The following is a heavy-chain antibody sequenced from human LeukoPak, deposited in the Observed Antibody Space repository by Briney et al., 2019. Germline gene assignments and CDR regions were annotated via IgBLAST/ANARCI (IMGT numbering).Heavy chain of an antibody. Sequence: SETLSLTCSVSGGSISDYYWHWIRQPPGTGLEWIGYINYSGSTVYNPSLKSRVTISVDTSKNQFSLNVRSVTAADTAMYYCAREYSSFEYWGQGVLVTVSS. V-gene: IGHV4-59*01. CDR2: INYSGST. CDR3: AREYSSFEY. D-gene: IGHD6-19*01. CDR1: GGSISDYY. J-gene: IGHJ4*02.